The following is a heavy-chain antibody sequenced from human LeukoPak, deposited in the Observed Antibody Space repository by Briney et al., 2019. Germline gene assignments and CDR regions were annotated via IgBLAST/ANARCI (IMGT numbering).Heavy chain of an antibody. V-gene: IGHV3-23*01. D-gene: IGHD3-22*01. CDR2: ISGSGGST. CDR3: ASHFLSSGYYLPFDY. CDR1: GFSFSSYA. J-gene: IGHJ4*02. Sequence: GGSLRLSCATSGFSFSSYAMSWVRQAPGKWLEWVSAISGSGGSTYYADSVKGRFTISRDNSKDTLYLQMNSLRAEDTAVYYCASHFLSSGYYLPFDYWGQGTLVTVSS.